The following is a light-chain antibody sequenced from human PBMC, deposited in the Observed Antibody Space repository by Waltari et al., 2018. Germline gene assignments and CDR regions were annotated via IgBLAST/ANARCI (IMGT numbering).Light chain of an antibody. V-gene: IGLV1-47*01. J-gene: IGLJ1*01. CDR3: ASWDDSHYV. CDR2: RNN. CDR1: YSNLGSTY. Sequence: QSVLTQPPSASGTPEQRGTIPWSGSYSNLGSTYLSWYQQLPGPAPKLLIYRNNQRPSGVPDRFSGSKYGTTASLAISGLRSEDEAIYYCASWDDSHYVFGTGTKVTVL.